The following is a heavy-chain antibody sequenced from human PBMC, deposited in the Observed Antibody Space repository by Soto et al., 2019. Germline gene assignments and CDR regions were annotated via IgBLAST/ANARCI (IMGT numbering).Heavy chain of an antibody. V-gene: IGHV3-33*01. J-gene: IGHJ4*02. CDR2: IWYDESKK. CDR3: GRGGGLSEGGY. Sequence: QVQLVESGGGVVQPGRSLRLSCAASGFTFSNYGMHWVRQAPGKGLEWVAVIWYDESKKYYADSVKGRFTISRDSSKNTLYRQMKRLRAEDRAVYYCGRGGGLSEGGYWGQGTLVTVSS. D-gene: IGHD3-16*02. CDR1: GFTFSNYG.